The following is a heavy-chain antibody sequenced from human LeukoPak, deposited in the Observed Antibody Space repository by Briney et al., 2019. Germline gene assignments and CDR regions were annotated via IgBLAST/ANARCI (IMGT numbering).Heavy chain of an antibody. CDR2: IYYSGST. Sequence: PSETLSLTCTVSGGSISSYYWSWIRQPPGKGLEWIGSIYYSGSTYYNPSLKSRVTISVDTSKNQFSLKLSSVTAADTAVYYCARGWWLNWFDPWGQGTLVTVSS. D-gene: IGHD2-15*01. J-gene: IGHJ5*02. CDR3: ARGWWLNWFDP. V-gene: IGHV4-59*12. CDR1: GGSISSYY.